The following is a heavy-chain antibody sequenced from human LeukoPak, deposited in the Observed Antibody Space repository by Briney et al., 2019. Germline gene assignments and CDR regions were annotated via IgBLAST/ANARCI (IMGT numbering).Heavy chain of an antibody. D-gene: IGHD3-3*01. CDR2: MNPNSGNT. Sequence: ASVKVSCKASGYTLTSYDINWVRQATGQGLEWMGWMNPNSGNTGYAQKFQGRVTITRNTSISTAYMELSSLRSEDTAVYYCARGITIFGGDFDYWGQGTLVTVSS. V-gene: IGHV1-8*03. CDR3: ARGITIFGGDFDY. J-gene: IGHJ4*02. CDR1: GYTLTSYD.